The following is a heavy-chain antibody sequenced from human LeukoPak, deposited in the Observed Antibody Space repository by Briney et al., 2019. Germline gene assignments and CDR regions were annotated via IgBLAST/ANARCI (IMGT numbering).Heavy chain of an antibody. CDR1: GYTFTSYD. Sequence: ASVKVSCKAPGYTFTSYDINWVRQATGQGLEWMGWMNPNSGNTGYAQKFQGRVTMTRNTSISTAYMELSSLRSEDTAVYYCARSRDGYNLHFDYWGQGTLVTVSS. V-gene: IGHV1-8*01. CDR3: ARSRDGYNLHFDY. CDR2: MNPNSGNT. J-gene: IGHJ4*02. D-gene: IGHD5-24*01.